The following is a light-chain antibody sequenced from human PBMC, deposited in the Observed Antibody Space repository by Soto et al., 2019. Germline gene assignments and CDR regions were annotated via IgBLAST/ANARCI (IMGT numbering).Light chain of an antibody. Sequence: EIVMPQAPATLPVSPGDRATLACIASQSVSSSLAWYQQIPGQAPRLLIYDASTRATGIPARFGGSGSGTEFTLTISSLQSEDFAVDYCQQYNNWPPLTFGGGTKVKLK. CDR2: DAS. J-gene: IGKJ4*01. CDR1: QSVSSS. V-gene: IGKV3-15*01. CDR3: QQYNNWPPLT.